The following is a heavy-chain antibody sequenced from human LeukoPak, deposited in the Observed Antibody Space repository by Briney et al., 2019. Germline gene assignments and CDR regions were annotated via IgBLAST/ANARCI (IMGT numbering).Heavy chain of an antibody. CDR1: GYTFTSYY. CDR3: ARDRITMVRGVMGNWFDP. CDR2: INPNSGGT. J-gene: IGHJ5*02. V-gene: IGHV1-2*02. D-gene: IGHD3-10*01. Sequence: ASVKVSCKASGYTFTSYYMHWVRQAPGQGLEWMGWINPNSGGTNYAQKFQGRVTMTRDTSISTAYMELSRLRSDDTAVYYCARDRITMVRGVMGNWFDPWGQGTLVTVSS.